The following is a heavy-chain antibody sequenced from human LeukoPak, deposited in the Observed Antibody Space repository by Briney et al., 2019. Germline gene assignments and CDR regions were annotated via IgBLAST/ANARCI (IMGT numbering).Heavy chain of an antibody. CDR3: AREDFDILTGYGKRHWFDP. CDR2: INANSGGT. Sequence: ASMKVSCKTSGYRFAGYHVHWVRQAPGQGLEWMGWINANSGGTKYGEKFQGRVTMTRDTSLSTVYLELSGLRYDDSAVYYCAREDFDILTGYGKRHWFDPWGQGTLVTVS. V-gene: IGHV1-2*02. D-gene: IGHD3-9*01. CDR1: GYRFAGYH. J-gene: IGHJ5*02.